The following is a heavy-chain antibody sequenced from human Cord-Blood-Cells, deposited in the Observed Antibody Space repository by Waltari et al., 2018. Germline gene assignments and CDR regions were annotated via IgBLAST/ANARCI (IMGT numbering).Heavy chain of an antibody. CDR1: GGSISSYY. D-gene: IGHD3-16*01. V-gene: IGHV4-59*01. CDR2: IYYSGST. Sequence: QVQLQESGPGLVKPSETLSLTCTVSGGSISSYYWSWIRRPPGKGLEWIGYIYYSGSTNYNPSLNSRVTISVDTAKNQFSLKLSAVTAADTAVYYWARDSGGYYFDYWGQGTLGTVSS. CDR3: ARDSGGYYFDY. J-gene: IGHJ4*02.